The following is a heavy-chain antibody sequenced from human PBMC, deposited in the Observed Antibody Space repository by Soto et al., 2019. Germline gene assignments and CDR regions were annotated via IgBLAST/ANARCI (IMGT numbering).Heavy chain of an antibody. J-gene: IGHJ4*02. CDR2: IYYSGST. Sequence: PSGNLSLTLPVSCGSLRRGNYYWGWVRQPPGKGLEWIGYIYYSGSTYYNPSLKSRVTISVDTSKNQFSLKLSSVTAADTAVYYCARDSSGYSSFDYWGQGTLVTVS. CDR3: ARDSSGYSSFDY. CDR1: CGSLRRGNYY. V-gene: IGHV4-30-4*01. D-gene: IGHD3-22*01.